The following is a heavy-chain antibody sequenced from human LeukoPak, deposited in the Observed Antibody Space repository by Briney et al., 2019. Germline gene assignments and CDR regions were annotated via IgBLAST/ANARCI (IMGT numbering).Heavy chain of an antibody. V-gene: IGHV1-2*02. CDR1: GYTFTDYY. CDR2: INPNSGGT. CDR3: TRLDIAVAGDFDY. Sequence: ASVKVSCKASGYTFTDYYIHWVRQAPGQGLEWMGWINPNSGGTNYVQKFQGRVTMTRDSSISTGYMELTRLRSDDTAVYYCTRLDIAVAGDFDYWGQGTLVTVSS. J-gene: IGHJ4*02. D-gene: IGHD6-19*01.